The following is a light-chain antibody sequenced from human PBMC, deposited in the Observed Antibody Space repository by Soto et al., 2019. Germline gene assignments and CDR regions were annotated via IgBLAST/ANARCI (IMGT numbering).Light chain of an antibody. CDR2: DAS. CDR3: QQRSNWPSMYT. J-gene: IGKJ2*01. CDR1: QSVSSY. V-gene: IGKV3-11*01. Sequence: EIVLTQSPATLSLSPGERATLSCRASQSVSSYLAWYRQKPGQAPRLLIYDASNRATGIPARFSGSGSGTDFTLTISSLEPEDFAVYYCQQRSNWPSMYTFGQGTKLEIK.